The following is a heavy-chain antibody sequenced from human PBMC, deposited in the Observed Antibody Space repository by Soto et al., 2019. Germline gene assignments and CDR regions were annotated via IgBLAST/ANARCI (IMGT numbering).Heavy chain of an antibody. CDR2: IIPIFGTA. CDR1: GGTFSSYA. V-gene: IGHV1-69*13. D-gene: IGHD2-15*01. Sequence: GASVKVSCKASGGTFSSYAISWVRQAPGQGLEWMGGIIPIFGTANYAQKFQGRVTITADESTSTAYMELSSLRSEDTAVYYCARDQWDCSGGSCPYYYYYGMDVWGQGTTVTVSS. CDR3: ARDQWDCSGGSCPYYYYYGMDV. J-gene: IGHJ6*02.